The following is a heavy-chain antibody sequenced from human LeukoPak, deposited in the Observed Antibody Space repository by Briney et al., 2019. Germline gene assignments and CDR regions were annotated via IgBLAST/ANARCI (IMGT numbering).Heavy chain of an antibody. V-gene: IGHV4-34*01. CDR1: GGSFSGYY. CDR3: ARASTWIQLWPTADY. Sequence: PSETLSLTCAVYGGSFSGYYWSWIRQPPGKGLEWIGEINHSGSTNYNPSLKSRVTISVDTSKDQFSLKLSSVTAADTAVYYCARASTWIQLWPTADYWGQGTLVTVSS. D-gene: IGHD5-18*01. CDR2: INHSGST. J-gene: IGHJ4*02.